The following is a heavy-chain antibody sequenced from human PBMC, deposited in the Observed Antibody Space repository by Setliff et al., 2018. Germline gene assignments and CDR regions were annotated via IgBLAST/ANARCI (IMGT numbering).Heavy chain of an antibody. Sequence: SVKVSCKVSGGAFSNYGLSWVRQAPGQGLLWMGRIIPILETTNYAQNFQGRVSITADESTRTAYMELSSLTFEDTAVYYCARDRTAYTYGLDVWGQGTTVTVSS. D-gene: IGHD3-16*01. J-gene: IGHJ6*02. CDR3: ARDRTAYTYGLDV. CDR2: IIPILETT. CDR1: GGAFSNYG. V-gene: IGHV1-69*11.